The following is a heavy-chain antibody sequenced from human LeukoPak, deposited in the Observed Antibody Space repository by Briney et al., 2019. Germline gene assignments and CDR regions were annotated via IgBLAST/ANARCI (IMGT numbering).Heavy chain of an antibody. CDR3: ARAYDRNYDAFDI. J-gene: IGHJ3*02. CDR1: GFMFSSYW. D-gene: IGHD1-14*01. CDR2: IKTDGSST. Sequence: GGSLRLSCAASGFMFSSYWMHWVRQGPGKGLVWVSRIKTDGSSTSYADSVKGRFTISRDNAKNTLYLQVNSLRAEDTAVYYCARAYDRNYDAFDIWGQGTMVTVSS. V-gene: IGHV3-74*01.